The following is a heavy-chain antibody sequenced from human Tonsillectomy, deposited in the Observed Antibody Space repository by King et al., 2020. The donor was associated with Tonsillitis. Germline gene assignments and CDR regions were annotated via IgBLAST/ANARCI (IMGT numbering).Heavy chain of an antibody. D-gene: IGHD4-17*01. CDR3: ANSDYPYYGDYNRYGMDV. J-gene: IGHJ6*02. CDR1: GFTFSSYG. V-gene: IGHV3-30*18. Sequence: VQLVESGGGVVQPGRSLRLSCAASGFTFSSYGMHWVRQAPGKGLEWVAVISYDGSNKYYADSVKGRFIISRDNSKNTLYLQMNSLRAEDTAVYYCANSDYPYYGDYNRYGMDVCGQGTTVTVSS. CDR2: ISYDGSNK.